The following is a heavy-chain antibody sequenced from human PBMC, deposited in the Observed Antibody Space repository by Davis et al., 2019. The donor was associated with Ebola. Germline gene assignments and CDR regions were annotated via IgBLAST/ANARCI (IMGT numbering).Heavy chain of an antibody. CDR3: ASFLSYYYDSSGYSYYYGMDV. V-gene: IGHV3-9*01. J-gene: IGHJ6*04. D-gene: IGHD3-22*01. CDR1: GFTFDDYA. Sequence: GGSLRLSCAASGFTFDDYAMHWVRQAPGKGLEWVSGISWNSGSIGYADSVKGRFTISRDNAKNSLYLQMNSLRAEDTAVYYCASFLSYYYDSSGYSYYYGMDVWGKGTTVTVSS. CDR2: ISWNSGSI.